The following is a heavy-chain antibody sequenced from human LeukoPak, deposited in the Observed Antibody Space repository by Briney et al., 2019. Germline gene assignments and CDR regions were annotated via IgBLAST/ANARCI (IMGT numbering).Heavy chain of an antibody. Sequence: SENVSCKASVGIFSSYAISGVRQAPAQGLECMVNIIPNLGIENYAQKFQGGVTNPADKSTSTAHMDLSTPRSQQTPVYYCARDLPLYYFDDWGQGTLVTVS. V-gene: IGHV1-69*04. CDR3: ARDLPLYYFDD. CDR1: VGIFSSYA. J-gene: IGHJ4*02. CDR2: IIPNLGIE.